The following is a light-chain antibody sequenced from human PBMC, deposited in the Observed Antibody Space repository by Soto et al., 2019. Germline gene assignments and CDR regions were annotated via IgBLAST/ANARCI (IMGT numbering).Light chain of an antibody. CDR2: DAS. J-gene: IGKJ1*01. CDR1: QSVGGY. CDR3: QQRSNWPRT. V-gene: IGKV3-11*01. Sequence: ELVLTQSPATMSLSPGERATLSCRASQSVGGYLTWYQQKPGQVPRLLIYDASFRATGIPARFSGSRSGTDFTLTISSLEPEDFAVYYCQQRSNWPRTFGQGTKVDIK.